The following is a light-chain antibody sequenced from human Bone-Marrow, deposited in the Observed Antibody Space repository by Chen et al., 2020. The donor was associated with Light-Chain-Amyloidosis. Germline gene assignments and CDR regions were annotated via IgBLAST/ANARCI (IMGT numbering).Light chain of an antibody. Sequence: SYVLTQSPSVSVAPGQTATIPCGGNNIGSKSVHWYQQRPGQAPVLVVHDDRDRPSGIPERFSGSNSGDTATLTISRVEAGDEADYYCQVWDTTNDHVVFGGGTKLTVL. CDR2: DDR. CDR1: NIGSKS. J-gene: IGLJ3*02. V-gene: IGLV3-21*02. CDR3: QVWDTTNDHVV.